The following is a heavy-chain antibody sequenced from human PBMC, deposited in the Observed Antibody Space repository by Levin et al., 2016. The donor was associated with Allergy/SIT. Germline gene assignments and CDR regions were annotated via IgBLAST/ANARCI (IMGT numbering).Heavy chain of an antibody. Sequence: SLKISCVASGFTFSHYEMNWVRHIPGKGLEWVSHITNSGDTVDYADSVKGRFTISRDNAKSSLYLQMNSLRAEDTAVYYCAKEGLHAPFGELWNWGQGTLVTVS. CDR2: ITNSGDTV. J-gene: IGHJ4*02. D-gene: IGHD3-10*01. V-gene: IGHV3-48*03. CDR3: AKEGLHAPFGELWN. CDR1: GFTFSHYE.